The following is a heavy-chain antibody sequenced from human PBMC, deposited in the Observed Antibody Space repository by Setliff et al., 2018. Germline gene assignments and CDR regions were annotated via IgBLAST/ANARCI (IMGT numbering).Heavy chain of an antibody. D-gene: IGHD1-1*01. CDR2: IYYSGST. J-gene: IGHJ3*02. V-gene: IGHV4-39*02. CDR1: GGSFSSSSYY. CDR3: ARGDEIVQGGHGAFDI. Sequence: PSETLSLTCAVSGGSFSSSSYYWGWIRRPPGKGLECIGIIYYSGSTYYKPSLKSRVTISIDTSKNHFSLKVTSVTAADTAVYYCARGDEIVQGGHGAFDIWGQGTMVTVSS.